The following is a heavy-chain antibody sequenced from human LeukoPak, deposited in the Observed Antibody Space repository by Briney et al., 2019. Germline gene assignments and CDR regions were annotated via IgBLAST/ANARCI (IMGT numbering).Heavy chain of an antibody. D-gene: IGHD6-13*01. Sequence: GGSLRLSCAASGFTFSSYAMSWVRQAPGKGLEWVSGIIENGGETYYADSVRGRFTISRDNSKNTLYLQMNSLRAENTAVYYCAKDYEYNSNTWYFHWGRGTLVSVSS. CDR1: GFTFSSYA. J-gene: IGHJ4*02. CDR3: AKDYEYNSNTWYFH. V-gene: IGHV3-23*01. CDR2: IIENGGET.